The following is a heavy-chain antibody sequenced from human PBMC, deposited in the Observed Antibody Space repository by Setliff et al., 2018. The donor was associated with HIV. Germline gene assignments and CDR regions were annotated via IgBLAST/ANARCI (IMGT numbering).Heavy chain of an antibody. J-gene: IGHJ6*02. CDR2: IYYSGST. V-gene: IGHV4-31*03. D-gene: IGHD4-17*01. CDR3: ARDYGDTPSYYYYYGMDV. Sequence: PSETLSLTCTVSGGSISSGGYYWSWIRQHPGKGLEWIGYIYYSGSTYYNPSLKGRVTISVDTSKNQFSLKLSSVTAADTAVYYCARDYGDTPSYYYYYGMDVWGQGTTVTVSS. CDR1: GGSISSGGYY.